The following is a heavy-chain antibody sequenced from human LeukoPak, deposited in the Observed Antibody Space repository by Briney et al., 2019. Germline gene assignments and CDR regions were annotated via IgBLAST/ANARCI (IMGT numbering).Heavy chain of an antibody. CDR3: AKRGLPAATLSSLDY. D-gene: IGHD2-2*01. Sequence: GASLRLSCAASGFSFSSYAMSWVRQAPGKGLERISGVSGSGGSTYYADSVKGRFTISRDNSKNTLYLQMNSLRAEDTAVYYCAKRGLPAATLSSLDYWGQGTLVTVSS. V-gene: IGHV3-23*01. CDR1: GFSFSSYA. CDR2: VSGSGGST. J-gene: IGHJ4*02.